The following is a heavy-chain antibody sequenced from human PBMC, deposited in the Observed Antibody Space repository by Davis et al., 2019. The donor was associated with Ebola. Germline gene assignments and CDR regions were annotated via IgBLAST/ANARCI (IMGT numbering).Heavy chain of an antibody. Sequence: GESLKISCAASGSTFSSYSMTWVRQAPGKGLEWVSTIGSGGDTHYADSVRGRFTISRDNSKNTLYLQMNSLRAEDTAVYYCAKSGSGSYDYDYWGQGTLVTVSS. CDR3: AKSGSGSYDYDY. CDR1: GSTFSSYS. J-gene: IGHJ4*02. D-gene: IGHD3-10*01. CDR2: IGSGGDT. V-gene: IGHV3-23*01.